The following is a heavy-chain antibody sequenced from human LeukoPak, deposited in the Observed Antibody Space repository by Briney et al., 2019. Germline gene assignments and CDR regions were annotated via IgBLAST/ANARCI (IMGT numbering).Heavy chain of an antibody. Sequence: GGSLRLSCAASGFTFSDYWMHWVRQAPGKGLVWVSRINSDGSSTSYADSVKGRFTISRDNAKNTLYLQTNSLRAEDTAVYYCAKDRLPYYYDSSGYYSPPDYWGQGTLVTVSS. D-gene: IGHD3-22*01. J-gene: IGHJ4*02. V-gene: IGHV3-74*01. CDR2: INSDGSST. CDR1: GFTFSDYW. CDR3: AKDRLPYYYDSSGYYSPPDY.